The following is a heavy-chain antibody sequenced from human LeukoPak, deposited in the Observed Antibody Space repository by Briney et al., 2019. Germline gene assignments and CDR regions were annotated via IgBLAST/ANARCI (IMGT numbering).Heavy chain of an antibody. CDR3: ARARYYSDSSGANAFDI. V-gene: IGHV3-74*01. J-gene: IGHJ3*02. CDR1: GLTLSTYG. Sequence: PGGSLRLSCAASGLTLSTYGMHWVRHAPGKGLVWVSRVNSDESSSSYADSVKGRFTISRDNAKNTLYLQMNSLRVEDTAVYYCARARYYSDSSGANAFDIWGLGTMVTVSS. D-gene: IGHD3-22*01. CDR2: VNSDESSS.